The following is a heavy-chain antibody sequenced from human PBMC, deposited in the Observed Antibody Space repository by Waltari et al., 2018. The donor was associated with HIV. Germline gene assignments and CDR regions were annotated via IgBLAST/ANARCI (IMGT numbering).Heavy chain of an antibody. V-gene: IGHV3-74*01. CDR3: TRAVFWSTFFSDNFFDY. CDR2: VNGDASST. D-gene: IGHD3-3*01. Sequence: VELVEFGGGLVQPGGSLRLPCAASRFNFSTYWIYWVRQVPGKGLVWVSRVNGDASSTDYADSVRGRFTISRDNAKNTVFLQMDSLRAEDTAVYYCTRAVFWSTFFSDNFFDYWGQGTPLTVSS. CDR1: RFNFSTYW. J-gene: IGHJ4*02.